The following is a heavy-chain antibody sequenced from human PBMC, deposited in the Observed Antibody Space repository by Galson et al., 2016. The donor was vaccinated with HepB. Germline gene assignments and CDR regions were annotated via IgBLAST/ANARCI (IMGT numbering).Heavy chain of an antibody. D-gene: IGHD6-13*01. Sequence: SLRLSCAASGFTFSDYYMSWIRQTPGKGLEWVSSIGSRRSYTYYVDSVKGRFPISRDNSKDTLYLQMNSLRAEDTAVNYCGKEPIAAPNILWLVDVWGKGTTVTVSS. CDR2: IGSRRSYT. V-gene: IGHV3-11*05. J-gene: IGHJ6*04. CDR3: GKEPIAAPNILWLVDV. CDR1: GFTFSDYY.